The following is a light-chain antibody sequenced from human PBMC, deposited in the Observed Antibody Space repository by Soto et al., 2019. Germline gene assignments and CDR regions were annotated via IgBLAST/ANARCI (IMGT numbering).Light chain of an antibody. J-gene: IGLJ2*01. Sequence: QSLLTQPPSASGTPGQRVTISCSGSSSNIGSHYVYWYQQLPGTAPKLLIYRNNQRPSGVPDRFSGSKSGTSASLAISGLRSEDEADYYCAAWDDSLSGLFGGGTKLTVL. CDR2: RNN. V-gene: IGLV1-47*01. CDR3: AAWDDSLSGL. CDR1: SSNIGSHY.